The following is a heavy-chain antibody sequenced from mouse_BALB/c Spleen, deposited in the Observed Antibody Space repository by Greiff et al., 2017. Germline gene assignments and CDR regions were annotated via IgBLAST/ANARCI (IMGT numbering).Heavy chain of an antibody. D-gene: IGHD2-10*02. J-gene: IGHJ3*01. CDR3: AREGYGNYAWFAY. V-gene: IGHV2-9*02. CDR2: IWAGGST. CDR1: GFSLTSYG. Sequence: VHLVESGPGLVAPSQSLSITCTVSGFSLTSYGVHWVRQPPGKGLEWLGVIWAGGSTNYNSALMSRLSISKDNSKSQVFLKMNSLQTDDTAMYYCAREGYGNYAWFAYWGQGTLVTVSA.